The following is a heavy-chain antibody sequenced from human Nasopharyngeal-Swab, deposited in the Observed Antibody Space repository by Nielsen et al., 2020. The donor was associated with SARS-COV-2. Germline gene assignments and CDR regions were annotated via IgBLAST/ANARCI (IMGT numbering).Heavy chain of an antibody. V-gene: IGHV3-66*01. Sequence: GSLRLSCAASGFTVSSNYMSWVRQAPGKGLEWVSVIYSGGSTYYADSVKGRFTISRDNSKNTLYLQMNSLRAEDTAVYYCARGGLYSNYLFDYWGQGTLVTVSS. D-gene: IGHD4-11*01. J-gene: IGHJ4*02. CDR1: GFTVSSNY. CDR3: ARGGLYSNYLFDY. CDR2: IYSGGST.